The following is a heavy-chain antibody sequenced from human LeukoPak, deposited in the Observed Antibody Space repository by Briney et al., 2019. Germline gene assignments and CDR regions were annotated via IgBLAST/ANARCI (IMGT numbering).Heavy chain of an antibody. Sequence: SVKVSCKASGGTFSSYAISWVRQAPGQGLEWMGGIIPIFGTANYAQKFQGRVTITTDESTSTAYMELSSLRSEDTAVYYCARDLTIGYSGSYYAFDIWGQGTMVTVSS. V-gene: IGHV1-69*05. J-gene: IGHJ3*02. D-gene: IGHD1-26*01. CDR2: IIPIFGTA. CDR1: GGTFSSYA. CDR3: ARDLTIGYSGSYYAFDI.